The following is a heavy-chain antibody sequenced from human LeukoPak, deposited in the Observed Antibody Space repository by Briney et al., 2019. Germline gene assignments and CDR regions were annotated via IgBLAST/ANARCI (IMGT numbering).Heavy chain of an antibody. J-gene: IGHJ6*02. CDR2: VYYSGST. D-gene: IGHD2-15*01. Sequence: SETLSLTCTVSGASVSSDYWSWIRQPPGKGLEWIGYVYYSGSTNYNPSLKSRVTISVDTSKNQFSLKLSSVTAADTAVYYCARSPHCTGGSCYHYYGLDVWGQGTLVTVSS. CDR1: GASVSSDY. V-gene: IGHV4-59*08. CDR3: ARSPHCTGGSCYHYYGLDV.